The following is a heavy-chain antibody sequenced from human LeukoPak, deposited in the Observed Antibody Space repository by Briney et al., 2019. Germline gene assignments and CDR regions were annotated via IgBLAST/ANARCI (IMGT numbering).Heavy chain of an antibody. J-gene: IGHJ4*02. V-gene: IGHV3-74*01. CDR2: INGDGSTT. D-gene: IGHD3-22*01. CDR3: ATGNYYDSRGYYTFGH. Sequence: GGSLRLSRAASGFTFSRYWMHWVRQAPGKGLVWVSRINGDGSTTSYADSVKGRFTISRDNAKNTLYLQMNSLRAEDTAVYYCATGNYYDSRGYYTFGHWGQGTLVTVSS. CDR1: GFTFSRYW.